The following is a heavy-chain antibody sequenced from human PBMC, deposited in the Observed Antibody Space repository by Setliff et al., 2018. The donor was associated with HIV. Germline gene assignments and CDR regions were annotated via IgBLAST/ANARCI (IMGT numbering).Heavy chain of an antibody. V-gene: IGHV4-59*08. CDR3: ARLNGSGSP. D-gene: IGHD3-10*01. CDR2: IYYSGTT. Sequence: SETLSLTCTVSGGSISSHYWSWIRQPPGKGLEWIGSIYYSGTTYYNPSLKSRVTISVDTSKNQSSLKLSSVTAADTAVYYCARLNGSGSPWGQGTLVTVSS. CDR1: GGSISSHY. J-gene: IGHJ5*02.